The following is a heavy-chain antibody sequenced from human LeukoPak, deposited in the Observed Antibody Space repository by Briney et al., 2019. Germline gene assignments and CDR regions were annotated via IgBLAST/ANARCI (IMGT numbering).Heavy chain of an antibody. J-gene: IGHJ2*01. CDR3: ARAASNIVVAGDWYFDL. CDR2: INSDGSST. D-gene: IGHD6-19*01. V-gene: IGHV3-74*01. CDR1: GFTFSSYR. Sequence: GGSLRLSCAASGFTFSSYRMHWVRQAPGKGLVWASRINSDGSSTSYADSVKGRFTISTDNAKNTLYLQMNSLRAEDTAVYYCARAASNIVVAGDWYFDLWGRGTLVTVSS.